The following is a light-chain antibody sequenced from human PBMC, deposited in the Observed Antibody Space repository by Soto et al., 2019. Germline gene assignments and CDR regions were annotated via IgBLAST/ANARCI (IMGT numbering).Light chain of an antibody. J-gene: IGKJ1*01. CDR1: QSISSW. Sequence: DIQMTQSPSTLSASVGDRVTITCRASQSISSWLAWYQQKPGKAPKLLIYKASSLATGVPSRFSGSGSGTEVHRTNSSLQAEDFATYYCQQYNSYAGTFGQGTKVEIK. CDR3: QQYNSYAGT. CDR2: KAS. V-gene: IGKV1-5*03.